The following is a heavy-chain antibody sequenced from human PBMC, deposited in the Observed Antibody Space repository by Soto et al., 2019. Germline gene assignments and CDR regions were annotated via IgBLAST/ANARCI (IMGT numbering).Heavy chain of an antibody. CDR3: RVGVAD. CDR1: GFHFSSYG. J-gene: IGHJ4*02. D-gene: IGHD1-26*01. Sequence: QVQLVESGGGVVQPGRSLRLSCAASGFHFSSYGMHWVRQAPGTGLELVALMSYDGSKKYYTDSVQGRFTISRDTSKNTLYLQMNSLRAEDTAVYYCRVGVADWGQGTLVTVSS. CDR2: MSYDGSKK. V-gene: IGHV3-30*03.